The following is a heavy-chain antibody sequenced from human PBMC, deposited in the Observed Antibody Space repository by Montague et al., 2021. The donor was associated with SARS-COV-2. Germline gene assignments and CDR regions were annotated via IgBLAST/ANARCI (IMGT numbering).Heavy chain of an antibody. J-gene: IGHJ4*02. D-gene: IGHD3-9*01. CDR2: VLHNKGT. CDR3: VRHPHYDGLNGPAVL. V-gene: IGHV4-59*08. CDR1: GVSVTDYY. Sequence: SETLSLTCTVYGVSVTDYYWSWIRQPPGKGLEWVGDVLHNKGTNFNPSLKSRVAISVDTSQNQFSLRLTSVTAADTAFYHCVRHPHYDGLNGPAVLWDQEALVTVSS.